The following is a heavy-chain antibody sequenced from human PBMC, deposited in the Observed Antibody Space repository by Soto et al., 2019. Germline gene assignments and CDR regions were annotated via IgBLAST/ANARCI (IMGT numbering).Heavy chain of an antibody. CDR3: AKDTRYYFDY. V-gene: IGHV3-23*01. CDR2: IIGSGGST. Sequence: GVSLRLSCAAAGGHFSNYAISWVRPDPGKGLEWVSAIIGSGGSTYYADSVKGRFTISRDNSKNTLYLQMNSLRAEDTAVYYCAKDTRYYFDYWGQGTLVTVS. J-gene: IGHJ4*02. CDR1: GGHFSNYA.